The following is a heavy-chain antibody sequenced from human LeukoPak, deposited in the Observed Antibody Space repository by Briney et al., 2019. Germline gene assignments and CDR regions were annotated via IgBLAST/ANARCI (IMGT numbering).Heavy chain of an antibody. Sequence: GGSLRLSCAASGFTFSNAWMSWVRQAPGKGLEWVGRIKSKTDGGTTDYAAPVKGRFTISRDDSKNTLYLQMNSLKTEDTAVYYCTTDLLTGYCSGGSCYSGIDWGQGTLVTVSS. V-gene: IGHV3-15*01. D-gene: IGHD2-15*01. CDR1: GFTFSNAW. CDR3: TTDLLTGYCSGGSCYSGID. CDR2: IKSKTDGGTT. J-gene: IGHJ4*02.